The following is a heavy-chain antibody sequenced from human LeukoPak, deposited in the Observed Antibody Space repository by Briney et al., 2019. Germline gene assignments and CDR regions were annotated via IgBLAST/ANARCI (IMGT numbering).Heavy chain of an antibody. V-gene: IGHV4-39*01. CDR2: IYYSCIT. CDR1: GASISGSSHYF. D-gene: IGHD1-26*01. Sequence: SETLSLTCTVSGASISGSSHYFWGWIRQTPGKGLEWVWSIYYSCITYYTPSLKSRLTIYLETFRNQFSLKLSSVGAADQAVYYCARYSGMGYSPGTYSNSWGQGTRVTVSS. CDR3: ARYSGMGYSPGTYSNS. J-gene: IGHJ4*02.